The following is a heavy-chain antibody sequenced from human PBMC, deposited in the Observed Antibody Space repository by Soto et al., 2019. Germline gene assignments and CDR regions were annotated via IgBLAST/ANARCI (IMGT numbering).Heavy chain of an antibody. CDR1: GYTFTSYG. J-gene: IGHJ4*02. V-gene: IGHV1-18*01. CDR3: ARDTSRGEYDY. Sequence: QVQLVQSGAEVKKPGASVKVSCKASGYTFTSYGISWVRQAPGQGLEWMGWINVYNVNTNDAQKLQGRVTMTTDTSTSTAYLDLRSLRSDDTAVYFCARDTSRGEYDYWGQGTLVTVSS. D-gene: IGHD3-10*01. CDR2: INVYNVNT.